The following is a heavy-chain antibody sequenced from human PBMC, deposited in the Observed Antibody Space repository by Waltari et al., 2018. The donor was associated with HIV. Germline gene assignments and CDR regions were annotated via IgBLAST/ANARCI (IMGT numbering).Heavy chain of an antibody. D-gene: IGHD1-1*01. Sequence: EVQLVESGGGLVQPGGSLRLSCAASGLAFSDYPIDWVRQAPGKGLEWVGRIRNKPSSYTTEYAASVKGRFSISRDDSRNSLYLQMNSLKTEDTAVYYCTTSAIGNIFDNWGQGTLVTVSS. V-gene: IGHV3-72*01. CDR1: GLAFSDYP. J-gene: IGHJ4*02. CDR3: TTSAIGNIFDN. CDR2: IRNKPSSYTT.